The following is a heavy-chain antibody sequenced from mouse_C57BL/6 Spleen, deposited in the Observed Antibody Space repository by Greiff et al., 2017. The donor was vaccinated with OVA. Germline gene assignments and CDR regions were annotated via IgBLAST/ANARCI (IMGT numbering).Heavy chain of an antibody. CDR3: ASSYGSSYGGAMDY. V-gene: IGHV1-7*01. D-gene: IGHD1-1*01. CDR2: INPSSGYP. CDR1: GYTFTSYW. J-gene: IGHJ4*01. Sequence: QVQLKESGAELAKPGASVKLSCKASGYTFTSYWMHWVKQRPGQGLEWIGYINPSSGYPKYNQKFKDKATLTADKSSSTAYMQLSRLTYEDAAVYYCASSYGSSYGGAMDYWGQGTSVTVSS.